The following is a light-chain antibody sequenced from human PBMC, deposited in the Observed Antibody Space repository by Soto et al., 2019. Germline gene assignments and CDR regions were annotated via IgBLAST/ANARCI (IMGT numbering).Light chain of an antibody. CDR2: AGS. J-gene: IGKJ1*01. V-gene: IGKV1-6*01. CDR1: QGIGND. Sequence: AIQMTQSPSSLSASVGDRVTITCRASQGIGNDLGWYQQKPGKAPNLLISAGSSLQSGVPSRFSGSGSGRDYTLTISSLQPEDFATYYCLQDYNYPLTFGQGTKVDI. CDR3: LQDYNYPLT.